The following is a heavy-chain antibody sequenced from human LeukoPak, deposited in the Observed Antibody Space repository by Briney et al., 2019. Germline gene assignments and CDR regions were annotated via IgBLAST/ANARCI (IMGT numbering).Heavy chain of an antibody. Sequence: GGFLRLSCAASGFTFSSYGMHWVRQAPGKGLEWVAVISYDGSNKYYADSVKGRFTISRDNSKNTLYLQMNSLRAEDTAVYYCAKVRWGSDNALDSWGQGTLVTGSS. CDR2: ISYDGSNK. V-gene: IGHV3-30*18. CDR3: AKVRWGSDNALDS. CDR1: GFTFSSYG. D-gene: IGHD3-16*01. J-gene: IGHJ4*02.